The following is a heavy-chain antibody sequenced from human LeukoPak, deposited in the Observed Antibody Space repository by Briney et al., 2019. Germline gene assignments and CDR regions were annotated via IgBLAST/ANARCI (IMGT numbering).Heavy chain of an antibody. J-gene: IGHJ3*02. CDR3: ARHAPRTDYGYAFDI. Sequence: SETLSLTCPVSGGSISNYYWSWIRQPPGKRLEWIGYIFYSGSTNYNPSLMSRVTISVDTSKNQVSPSLTSVTAADTAVYYCARHAPRTDYGYAFDIWGQGTVVTVSS. CDR1: GGSISNYY. D-gene: IGHD3-16*01. CDR2: IFYSGST. V-gene: IGHV4-59*08.